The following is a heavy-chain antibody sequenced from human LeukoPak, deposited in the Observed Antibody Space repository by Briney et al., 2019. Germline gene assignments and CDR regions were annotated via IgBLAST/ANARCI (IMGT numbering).Heavy chain of an antibody. CDR1: GYTFTGYY. V-gene: IGHV1-2*02. D-gene: IGHD6-25*01. CDR3: ARGAAGYYYYMDV. J-gene: IGHJ6*03. CDR2: INPNSGGT. Sequence: GASVKVSCKASGYTFTGYYTHWVRQAPGQGLEWMGWINPNSGGTNYAQKFQGRVTMTRDTSISTAYMELSRLRSDDTAVYYCARGAAGYYYYMDVWGKGTTVTVSS.